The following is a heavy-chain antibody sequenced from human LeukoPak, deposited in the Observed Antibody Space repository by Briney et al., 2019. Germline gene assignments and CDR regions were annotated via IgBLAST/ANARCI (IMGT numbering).Heavy chain of an antibody. CDR3: AKERLMITNLPNPHPGAFDI. V-gene: IGHV3-30*02. Sequence: PGGSLRLSCAASGFTFSSYAMHWVRQAPGKGLEWVAFIRYDGSNKYYAESVKGRFTISRDDSKVTLHLQMSSLRLEDTAVYYCAKERLMITNLPNPHPGAFDIWGQGTLVTVSS. CDR2: IRYDGSNK. CDR1: GFTFSSYA. D-gene: IGHD1-20*01. J-gene: IGHJ3*02.